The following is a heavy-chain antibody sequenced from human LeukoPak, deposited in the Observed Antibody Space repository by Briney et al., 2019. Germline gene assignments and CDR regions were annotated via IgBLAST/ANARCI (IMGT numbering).Heavy chain of an antibody. CDR1: GXTFSSYW. J-gene: IGHJ4*02. V-gene: IGHV3-74*01. D-gene: IGHD6-13*01. CDR2: SNSDGSST. CDR3: ARGASGSSWFGGFDF. Sequence: GGSLRLSCVASGXTFSSYWMHWVRQAPGKGLVWVSRSNSDGSSTSYAESVKGRLTISRDNAKNTLYLQMNSLRAEDTAVYYCARGASGSSWFGGFDFWGQGALVTVSS.